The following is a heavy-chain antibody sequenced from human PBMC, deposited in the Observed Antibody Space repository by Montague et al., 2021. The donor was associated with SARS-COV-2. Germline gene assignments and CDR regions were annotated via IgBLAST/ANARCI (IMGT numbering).Heavy chain of an antibody. Sequence: SETLSLTCTVSGGSISSYYWSWIRQPPGKGLEWIGDIYYSGSTNYNPSLKSRVTISVDTSKNQFSLKLTSVTAADTAVYYCARGRGGYYHRSAVFDYWGQGTLVTVSS. V-gene: IGHV4-59*01. CDR2: IYYSGST. D-gene: IGHD3-22*01. CDR3: ARGRGGYYHRSAVFDY. J-gene: IGHJ4*02. CDR1: GGSISSYY.